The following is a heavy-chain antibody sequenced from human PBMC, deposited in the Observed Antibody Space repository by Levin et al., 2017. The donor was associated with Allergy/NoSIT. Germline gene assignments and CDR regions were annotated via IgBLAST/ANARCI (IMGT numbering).Heavy chain of an antibody. CDR3: AKVRRGRIAAAGTLYYFDY. CDR1: GFTFSSYA. D-gene: IGHD6-13*01. J-gene: IGHJ4*02. CDR2: ISGSGGST. V-gene: IGHV3-23*01. Sequence: PGGSLRLSCAASGFTFSSYAMSWVRQAPGKGLEWVSAISGSGGSTYYADSVKGRFTISRDNSKNTLYLQMNSLRAEDTAVYYCAKVRRGRIAAAGTLYYFDYWGQGTLVTVSS.